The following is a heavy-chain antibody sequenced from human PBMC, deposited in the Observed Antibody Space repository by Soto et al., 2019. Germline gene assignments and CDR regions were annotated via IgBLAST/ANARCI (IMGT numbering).Heavy chain of an antibody. D-gene: IGHD3-3*01. Sequence: GASVKVSCKASGGTFSSYAISWVRQAPGQGLEWMGGIIPIFGTANYAQKFQGRVTITADKSTSTAYMELSSLRSEDTAVYYCARKLTGEDFWSGYYDYWGQGTMVTVYS. CDR2: IIPIFGTA. V-gene: IGHV1-69*06. J-gene: IGHJ4*02. CDR1: GGTFSSYA. CDR3: ARKLTGEDFWSGYYDY.